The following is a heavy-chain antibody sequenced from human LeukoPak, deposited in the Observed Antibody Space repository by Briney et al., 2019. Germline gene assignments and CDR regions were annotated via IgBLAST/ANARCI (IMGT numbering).Heavy chain of an antibody. V-gene: IGHV1-24*01. CDR2: FDPEDGET. J-gene: IGHJ4*02. D-gene: IGHD3-22*01. CDR1: GYTLTELS. CDR3: ATGNYYDSSGYYGPPTDY. Sequence: ASVKVSCKVSGYTLTELSMHWVRQAPGKGLEWMGGFDPEDGETIYAQKFQGRVTMTEDTSTDTAYRELSSLRSEDTAVYYCATGNYYDSSGYYGPPTDYWGQGTLVTVSS.